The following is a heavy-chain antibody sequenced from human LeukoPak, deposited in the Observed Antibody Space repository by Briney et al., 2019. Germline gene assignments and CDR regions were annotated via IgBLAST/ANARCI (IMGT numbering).Heavy chain of an antibody. CDR2: IYYSGST. V-gene: IGHV4-59*01. Sequence: SETLSLTCTVSGGSISSFYWSWIRQPQGNGLEWIGYIYYSGSTNYNPSLKSRVTISVDTSKNQFSLKLSSVTAADTAVYYCARHGTSGTNLNWFDPWGQGTLVTVSA. CDR1: GGSISSFY. D-gene: IGHD1-1*01. CDR3: ARHGTSGTNLNWFDP. J-gene: IGHJ5*02.